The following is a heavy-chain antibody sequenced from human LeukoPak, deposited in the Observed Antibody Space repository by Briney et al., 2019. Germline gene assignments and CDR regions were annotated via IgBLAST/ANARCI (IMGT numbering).Heavy chain of an antibody. CDR1: GFTFSSWW. J-gene: IGHJ4*02. CDR2: IKQDGSEK. V-gene: IGHV3-7*04. CDR3: ARDTFTDY. Sequence: GGSLRLSCAASGFTFSSWWMSWVRQAPGKGLEWVANIKQDGSEKYCVGSVRGRFTISRDNAKNSLFLQMNSLRAEDTAAYYCARDTFTDYWGQGTLVTVSS.